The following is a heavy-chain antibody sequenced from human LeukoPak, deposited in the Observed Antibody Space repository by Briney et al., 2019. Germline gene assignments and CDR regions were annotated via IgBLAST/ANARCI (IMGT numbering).Heavy chain of an antibody. J-gene: IGHJ3*02. CDR3: ARGGSGRTEDDTFDI. D-gene: IGHD3-10*01. V-gene: IGHV3-21*01. CDR2: ISSGSSHI. Sequence: GGSLRLSCAASGFTFSSYAMSWVRQAPGKGLEWVSSISSGSSHIFYADSVKGRFTISRDNAKNLLYLQMNSLRVEDTAVYYCARGGSGRTEDDTFDIWGQGTMVTVSS. CDR1: GFTFSSYA.